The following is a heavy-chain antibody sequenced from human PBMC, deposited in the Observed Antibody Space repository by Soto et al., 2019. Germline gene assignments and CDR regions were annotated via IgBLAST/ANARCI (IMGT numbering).Heavy chain of an antibody. CDR3: AKDLHWYGMDV. CDR1: GFTFGSYF. J-gene: IGHJ6*04. D-gene: IGHD1-1*01. CDR2: INKDGGRT. V-gene: IGHV3-23*01. Sequence: EVQLLESGGGLVQPGESLRLSCAASGFTFGSYFMNWVRQAPGKGPEWVSDINKDGGRTHYADSVRGRFTISRDNSRNTLYLQMNRLRAEDTALYYCAKDLHWYGMDVWGKGTTVTVSS.